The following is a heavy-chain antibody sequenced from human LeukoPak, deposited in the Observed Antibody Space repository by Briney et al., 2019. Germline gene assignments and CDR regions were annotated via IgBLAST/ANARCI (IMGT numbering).Heavy chain of an antibody. CDR2: ISGYTGNT. CDR1: GYTFTNYD. V-gene: IGHV1-18*01. D-gene: IGHD3-22*01. J-gene: IGHJ1*01. CDR3: ARGSSSGPSGFQH. Sequence: ASVKVSCKASGYTFTNYDISWVRQAPGQGLEWMGWISGYTGNTNYAQKLQGRVTVTTDTSTSTAYMELRSLTSDDTAVYYCARGSSSGPSGFQHWGQGTLVIVSS.